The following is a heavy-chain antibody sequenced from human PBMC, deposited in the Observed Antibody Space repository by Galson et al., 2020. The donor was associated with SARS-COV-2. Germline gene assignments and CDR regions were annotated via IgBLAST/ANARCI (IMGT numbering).Heavy chain of an antibody. D-gene: IGHD3-3*01. V-gene: IGHV4-30-2*01. CDR3: ARFPLFGPRDAFDL. CDR2: MFHSGRT. Sequence: SETLSLTCTVSGGPITGGGFCWSWVRQPPGKGLEWVGYMFHSGRTYYNPSLTSRFTISVDKSKSQFSLKLNSATAADTAVYYCARFPLFGPRDAFDLWGPGTMVTVSS. CDR1: GGPITGGGFC. J-gene: IGHJ3*01.